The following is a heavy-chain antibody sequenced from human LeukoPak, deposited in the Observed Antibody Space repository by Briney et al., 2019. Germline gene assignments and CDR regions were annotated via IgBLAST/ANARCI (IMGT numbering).Heavy chain of an antibody. Sequence: GGSLRLSCAASGFTFSSYAMSWVRQAPGKGLEWVSAISGSGGSTYYADSVKGQFTISRDNSKNTLYLQMNSLRAEDTAVYYCAKATIFGVVIIGFDYWGQGTLVTVSS. CDR2: ISGSGGST. D-gene: IGHD3-3*01. CDR3: AKATIFGVVIIGFDY. V-gene: IGHV3-23*01. J-gene: IGHJ4*02. CDR1: GFTFSSYA.